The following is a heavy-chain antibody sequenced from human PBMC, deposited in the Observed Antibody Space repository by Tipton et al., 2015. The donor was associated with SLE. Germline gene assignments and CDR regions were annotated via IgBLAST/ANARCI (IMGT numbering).Heavy chain of an antibody. CDR2: ISSFTGTT. CDR1: GFTFSSYG. V-gene: IGHV3-48*04. J-gene: IGHJ4*02. Sequence: SLRLSCAASGFTFSSYGMHWVRQAPGKGLEWVSYISSFTGTTYYADSVKGRFTVSRDNAKNSVYLQMNSLRAEDTAVYYCAKDRYYDYIWGSYRLSFSFDYWGQGTLVTVSS. CDR3: AKDRYYDYIWGSYRLSFSFDY. D-gene: IGHD3-16*02.